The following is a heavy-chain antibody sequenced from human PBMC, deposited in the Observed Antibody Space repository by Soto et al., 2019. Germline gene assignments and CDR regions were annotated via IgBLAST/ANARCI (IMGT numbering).Heavy chain of an antibody. CDR1: GFTFSSYG. CDR2: IWYDGSNK. J-gene: IGHJ6*02. V-gene: IGHV3-33*01. CDR3: ARDAWIQLWLRYGMDV. D-gene: IGHD5-18*01. Sequence: GWLRRAGSAPGFTFSSYGMHWVRQAPGKGLEWVAVIWYDGSNKYYADSVKGRFTISRDNSKNTLYLQINSLRAEDTAVYYCARDAWIQLWLRYGMDVWGQGTTVTVYS.